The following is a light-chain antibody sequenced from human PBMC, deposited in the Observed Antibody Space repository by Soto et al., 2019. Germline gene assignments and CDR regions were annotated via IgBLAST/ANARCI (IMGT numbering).Light chain of an antibody. CDR3: SAYTSSSTRV. CDR2: EVS. Sequence: ALTQPASVSGSPGQSITISCTGTSSDVGGYNYVSWYQQHPGKAPKLMIYEVSNRPSGVSNRFSGSKSGNTASLTISGLQAEDEADYYCSAYTSSSTRVFGGGTKLTFL. CDR1: SSDVGGYNY. J-gene: IGLJ3*02. V-gene: IGLV2-14*01.